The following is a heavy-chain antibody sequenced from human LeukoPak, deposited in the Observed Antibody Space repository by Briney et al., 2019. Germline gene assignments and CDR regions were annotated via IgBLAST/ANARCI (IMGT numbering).Heavy chain of an antibody. Sequence: SVKVSCKASAGTFSSYAISWVRQAPGQGLEWMGRIIPIFGTANYAQKFQGRVTITTDESTSTAYMELSSLRSEDTAVYYCARSNSSGWYMDFWFDYCGQGTLVTVSS. CDR3: ARSNSSGWYMDFWFDY. J-gene: IGHJ4*02. CDR2: IIPIFGTA. D-gene: IGHD6-19*01. CDR1: AGTFSSYA. V-gene: IGHV1-69*05.